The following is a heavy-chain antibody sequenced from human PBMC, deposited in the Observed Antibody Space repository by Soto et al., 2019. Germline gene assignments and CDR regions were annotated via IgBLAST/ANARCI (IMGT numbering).Heavy chain of an antibody. J-gene: IGHJ6*02. CDR2: INPKSGGT. CDR3: ARGDSTDCSKGVCSFFYNHDMHV. D-gene: IGHD2-8*01. V-gene: IGHV1-2*04. Sequence: ASVKVSCKASGYSFTDYHIHWVRQAPGQGLEWLGRINPKSGGTSTAQKFQGWVTMTTDTSISTASMELTRLTSDDTAIYYCARGDSTDCSKGVCSFFYNHDMHVWGQGTPLTVSS. CDR1: GYSFTDYH.